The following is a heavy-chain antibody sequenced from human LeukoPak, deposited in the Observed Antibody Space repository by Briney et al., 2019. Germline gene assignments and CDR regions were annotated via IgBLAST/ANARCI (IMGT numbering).Heavy chain of an antibody. V-gene: IGHV3-21*01. D-gene: IGHD5-24*01. CDR2: ITSSGTDM. Sequence: GGSLRLSCVASGFTFSTYYMHWVRQAPGKGLEWVSCITSSGTDMYYADSVRGRFTISRDNAKNSLYLEINSLRVEDTAVYYCARDADNSYDYWGQGTLVTVSS. J-gene: IGHJ4*02. CDR3: ARDADNSYDY. CDR1: GFTFSTYY.